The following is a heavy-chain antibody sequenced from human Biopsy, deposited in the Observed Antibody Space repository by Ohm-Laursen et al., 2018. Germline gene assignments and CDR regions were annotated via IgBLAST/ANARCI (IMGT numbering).Heavy chain of an antibody. J-gene: IGHJ6*02. CDR3: ARDRYYGSESYYSHYNMDV. CDR2: IWYDGSNK. D-gene: IGHD3-10*01. CDR1: GFTFSSYG. Sequence: SLRLSCAASGFTFSSYGIHWVRQAPGKGLEWVAVIWYDGSNKYSADSVKGRFSISRDNSKNTVYLQMNSLRAADTAVYYCARDRYYGSESYYSHYNMDVWGQGTTVSVSS. V-gene: IGHV3-33*01.